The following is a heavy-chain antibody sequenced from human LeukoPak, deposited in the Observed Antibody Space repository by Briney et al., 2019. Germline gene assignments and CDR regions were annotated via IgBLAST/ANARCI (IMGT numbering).Heavy chain of an antibody. J-gene: IGHJ3*02. CDR1: GFTFSSYI. Sequence: GGSLRLSCAASGFTFSSYIMNWVRQAPGKGLERVSSISSSSSYIYYTDSVKGRFTISRDNAKNSLYLQMNSLRAEDTAVYYCARETYSSGEALDAFDIWGQGTMVTVSS. D-gene: IGHD6-19*01. V-gene: IGHV3-21*01. CDR2: ISSSSSYI. CDR3: ARETYSSGEALDAFDI.